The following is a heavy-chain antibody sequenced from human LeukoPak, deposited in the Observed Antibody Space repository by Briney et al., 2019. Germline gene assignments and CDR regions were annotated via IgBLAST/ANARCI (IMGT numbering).Heavy chain of an antibody. Sequence: PGGSLRLSCAASGFTFSSYSMNWVRQAPGKGLEWVSSISSSSSYIYYADSVKGRFTIPRDNAKNSLYLQMNSLRAEDTAVYYCVAAAGTDFDYWGQGTLVTVSS. CDR1: GFTFSSYS. CDR3: VAAAGTDFDY. D-gene: IGHD6-13*01. V-gene: IGHV3-21*01. J-gene: IGHJ4*02. CDR2: ISSSSSYI.